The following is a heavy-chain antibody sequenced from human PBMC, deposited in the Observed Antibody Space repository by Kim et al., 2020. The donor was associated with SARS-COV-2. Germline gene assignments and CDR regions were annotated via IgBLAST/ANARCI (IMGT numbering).Heavy chain of an antibody. D-gene: IGHD5-18*01. CDR2: INHSGST. Sequence: SETLSLTCAVYGGSFSGYYWSWIRQPPGKGLEWIGEINHSGSTNYNPSLKSRVTISVDTSKNQFSLKLSSVPAADTAVYYCARGVDTAMVNKAFDIWGQGTMVTVST. CDR1: GGSFSGYY. CDR3: ARGVDTAMVNKAFDI. J-gene: IGHJ3*02. V-gene: IGHV4-34*01.